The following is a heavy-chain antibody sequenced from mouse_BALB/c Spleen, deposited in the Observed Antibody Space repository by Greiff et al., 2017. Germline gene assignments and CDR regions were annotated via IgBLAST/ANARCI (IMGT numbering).Heavy chain of an antibody. CDR2: IYPGNSDT. D-gene: IGHD1-2*01. J-gene: IGHJ4*01. CDR1: GYSFTSYW. V-gene: IGHV1-5*01. CDR3: TRGAHYYGSYYAMDY. Sequence: VQLKESGTVLARPGASVKMSCKASGYSFTSYWMHWVKQRPGQGLEWIGAIYPGNSDTSYNQKFKGKAKLTAVTSASTAYMELSSLTNEDSAVYYCTRGAHYYGSYYAMDYWGQGTSVTVSS.